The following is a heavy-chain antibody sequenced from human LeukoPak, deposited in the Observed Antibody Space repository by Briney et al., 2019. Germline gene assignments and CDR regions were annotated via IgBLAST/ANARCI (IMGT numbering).Heavy chain of an antibody. V-gene: IGHV4-39*01. Sequence: TSSETLSLTCTVSGGSISSSSYYWGWIRQPPGKGLEWIGRIYYSGSTYYTASLKSRLTISGDTSKNQFSLTLSSVTAADTAVYYCAGIARHNWFDPWGQGTLVTVPS. D-gene: IGHD6-13*01. CDR1: GGSISSSSYY. CDR2: IYYSGST. CDR3: AGIARHNWFDP. J-gene: IGHJ5*02.